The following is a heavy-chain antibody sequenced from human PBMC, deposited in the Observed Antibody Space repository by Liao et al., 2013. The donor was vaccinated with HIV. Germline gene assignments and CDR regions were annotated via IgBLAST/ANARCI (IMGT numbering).Heavy chain of an antibody. J-gene: IGHJ2*01. CDR1: GDLIRRDNYY. CDR3: ARVQWXPAPNWYSDL. Sequence: QVRLQESGPGLVKPSQTLSLTCTVSGDLIRRDNYYWTWIRQPAGKGLEWIGHIYTGMSTTGTTNYNPSLKSRVSISADTSSNHVSLKLTSVTAADTAVYYCARVQWXPAPNWYSDLWGRGTLVIVS. V-gene: IGHV4-61*02. CDR2: IYTGMSTTGTT. D-gene: IGHD1-26*01.